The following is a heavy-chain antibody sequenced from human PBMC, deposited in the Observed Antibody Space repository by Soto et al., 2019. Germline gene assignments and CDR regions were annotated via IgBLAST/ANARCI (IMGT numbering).Heavy chain of an antibody. CDR2: IIPIFGTA. D-gene: IGHD3-22*01. CDR1: GGTFSSYA. Sequence: QVQLVQSGAEVKKPGSSVKVSCKASGGTFSSYAISWVRQAPGQGLEWMGGIIPIFGTANYAQKLQGRVTITADKSTSTAYMELSSLRSEDTAVYYCARDKVRHYYDSSGYYFDYWGQGTLVTVSS. J-gene: IGHJ4*02. CDR3: ARDKVRHYYDSSGYYFDY. V-gene: IGHV1-69*06.